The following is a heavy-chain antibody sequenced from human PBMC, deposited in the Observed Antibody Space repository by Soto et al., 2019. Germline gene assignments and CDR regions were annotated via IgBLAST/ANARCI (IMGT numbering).Heavy chain of an antibody. D-gene: IGHD5-12*01. CDR1: GGSISSGDYY. CDR2: IYYSGST. Sequence: SETLSLTCTVSGGSISSGDYYWSWIRQPPGKGLEWIGYIYYSGSTYYNPSLKSRVTISVDTSKNQFSLKLSSVTAADTAVYYCARAYAEMATITRYFDLWGRGTLVTVSS. CDR3: ARAYAEMATITRYFDL. J-gene: IGHJ2*01. V-gene: IGHV4-30-4*01.